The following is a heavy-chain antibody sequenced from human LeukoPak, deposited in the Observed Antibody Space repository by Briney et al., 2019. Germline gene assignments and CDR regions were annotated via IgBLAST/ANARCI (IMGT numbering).Heavy chain of an antibody. CDR1: GYTFTSYG. V-gene: IGHV1-18*01. D-gene: IGHD6-13*01. CDR2: ISAYNGNT. CDR3: AKDRVKYSSSSVWFDP. Sequence: ASVKVSCKASGYTFTSYGISWVRQAPGQGLEWMGWISAYNGNTNYAQKLQGRVTMTTNTSTSTAYMELRSLRSDDTAVYYCAKDRVKYSSSSVWFDPWGQGTLVTVSS. J-gene: IGHJ5*02.